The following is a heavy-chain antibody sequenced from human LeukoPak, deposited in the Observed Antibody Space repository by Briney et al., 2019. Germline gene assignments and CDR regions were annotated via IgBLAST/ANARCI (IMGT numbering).Heavy chain of an antibody. V-gene: IGHV4-30-4*08. J-gene: IGHJ4*02. CDR3: ARDLGGYGVGDY. D-gene: IGHD5-12*01. CDR2: IFYSGST. Sequence: PSETLSLTCTVSGGSISSGDYYWSWIRQPPGKGLEWIGYIFYSGSTSYNPSLKSRVTIPVDTSKNQFSLKLSSVTAADTAVYYCARDLGGYGVGDYWGQGTLVTVSS. CDR1: GGSISSGDYY.